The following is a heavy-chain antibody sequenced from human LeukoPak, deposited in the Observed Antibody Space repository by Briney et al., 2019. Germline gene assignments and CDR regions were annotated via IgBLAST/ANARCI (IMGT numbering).Heavy chain of an antibody. CDR2: IGTAGDT. Sequence: GGSLRLSCAASGFTFSSYDMHWVRQATGKGLEWVSAIGTAGDTYYPGSVKGRFTISRENAKNSLYLQMNSLRAGDTAVYYCARDEYPPDHYYDTSGYYHYWGQGTLVTVSS. CDR3: ARDEYPPDHYYDTSGYYHY. V-gene: IGHV3-13*01. D-gene: IGHD3-22*01. J-gene: IGHJ4*02. CDR1: GFTFSSYD.